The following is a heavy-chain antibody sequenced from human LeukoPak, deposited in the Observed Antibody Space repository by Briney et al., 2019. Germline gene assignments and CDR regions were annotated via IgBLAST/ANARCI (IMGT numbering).Heavy chain of an antibody. CDR3: ARSGVVPAENAFDI. V-gene: IGHV1-46*01. D-gene: IGHD2-2*01. CDR1: GYTFTSYY. J-gene: IGHJ3*02. CDR2: INPSGGST. Sequence: ASVKVSCKASGYTFTSYYMHWVRQAPGQGLEWMGIINPSGGSTSYAQKFQGRVTMTRDTSTGTVYTELRSLRSDDTAVYYCARSGVVPAENAFDIWGQGTMVTVSS.